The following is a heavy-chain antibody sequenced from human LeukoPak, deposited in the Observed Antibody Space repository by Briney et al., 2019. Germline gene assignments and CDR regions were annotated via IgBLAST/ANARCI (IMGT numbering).Heavy chain of an antibody. CDR3: ARALYYDFWSGSPDDAFDI. J-gene: IGHJ3*02. CDR2: INPNSGGT. CDR1: GYIFTDYY. D-gene: IGHD3-3*01. Sequence: ASVKVSCKASGYIFTDYYMHWVRQAPGQELGWMGRINPNSGGTNYAQKFQGRVTMTRDTSISTAYTELSSLRSEDTALYHCARALYYDFWSGSPDDAFDIWGQGTMVTVSS. V-gene: IGHV1/OR15-1*01.